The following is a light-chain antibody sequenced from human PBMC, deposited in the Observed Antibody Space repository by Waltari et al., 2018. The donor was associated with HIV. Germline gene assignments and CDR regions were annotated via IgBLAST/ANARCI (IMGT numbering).Light chain of an antibody. Sequence: QSTLTQPASVSGSPGQSTTISCTGTASNLGTYNLLSWFQQVPAQPTKLIIYEGTKRPSGISSRFSASKFDNTASLTISGLQVEDEATYFCSSYAGSPDWIFGGGTKVTVL. V-gene: IGLV2-23*01. CDR3: SSYAGSPDWI. CDR2: EGT. J-gene: IGLJ2*01. CDR1: ASNLGTYNL.